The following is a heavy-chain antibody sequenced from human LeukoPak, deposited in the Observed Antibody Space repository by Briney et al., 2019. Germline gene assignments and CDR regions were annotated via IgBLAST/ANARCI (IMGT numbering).Heavy chain of an antibody. CDR1: GYRFTNYW. Sequence: GESLKISCKGSGYRFTNYWIGWVRQMPGKGLEWMGIIYPGDSDARYSPSFQGQVTISADKSISTAYLQWSSLKASDTAMYYCARQDYYDSSGSSPFDYWGQGTLVTVSS. D-gene: IGHD3-22*01. CDR3: ARQDYYDSSGSSPFDY. J-gene: IGHJ4*02. V-gene: IGHV5-51*01. CDR2: IYPGDSDA.